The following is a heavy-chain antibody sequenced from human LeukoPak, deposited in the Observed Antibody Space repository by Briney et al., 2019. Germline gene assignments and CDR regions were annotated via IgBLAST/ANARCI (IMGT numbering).Heavy chain of an antibody. CDR2: IGWNSART. D-gene: IGHD3-10*01. Sequence: SLRLSCYTSESTFGHAIPWVPPTPGKGLERVSGIGWNSARTGYADSVRGRFTISRDNAKNSLYLQMNSLRAEDTALYYCGKDISAGGMDVWGQGTTVTVSS. J-gene: IGHJ6*02. CDR3: GKDISAGGMDV. CDR1: ESTFGHA. V-gene: IGHV3-9*01.